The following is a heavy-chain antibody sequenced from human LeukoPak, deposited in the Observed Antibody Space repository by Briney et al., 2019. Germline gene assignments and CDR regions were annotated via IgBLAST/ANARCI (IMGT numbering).Heavy chain of an antibody. CDR3: AINTLGGHSSGWYHYFDY. CDR2: IYTSGST. Sequence: SETLSLTCTVSGGSISSYYWSWIRQPAGKGLEWIGRIYTSGSTNYNPSLKSRVTMSVDTSKNQFSLKLSSVTAADTAVYYCAINTLGGHSSGWYHYFDYWGQGTLVTVSS. CDR1: GGSISSYY. D-gene: IGHD6-19*01. J-gene: IGHJ4*02. V-gene: IGHV4-4*07.